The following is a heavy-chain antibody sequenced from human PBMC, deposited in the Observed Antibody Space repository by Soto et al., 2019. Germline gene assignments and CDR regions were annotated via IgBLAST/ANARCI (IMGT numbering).Heavy chain of an antibody. V-gene: IGHV6-1*01. CDR1: GDSVSSNSAA. Sequence: PSQTLSLTCAISGDSVSSNSAAWNWIRQSPSRGLEWLGRTFFRSKWYNDYAVSVKSRITINPDTSKNHFSLHLNSVTPEDTAVYYCARDKEGYYYYGMDVWGQGTTVTVSS. CDR3: ARDKEGYYYYGMDV. CDR2: TFFRSKWYN. J-gene: IGHJ6*02.